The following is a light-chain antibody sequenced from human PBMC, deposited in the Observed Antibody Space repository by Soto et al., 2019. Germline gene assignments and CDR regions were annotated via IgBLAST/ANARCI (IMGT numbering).Light chain of an antibody. CDR3: QQSYIAPLT. Sequence: DIQMTQSPSSLSASVGDRVTITCRASQGVNSYLNWYQHKPGKAPELLVFAASSLQSGVPSRFSGSGSGTDFTLTISNLQREDFATYYCQQSYIAPLTFGGGTKVEIK. CDR2: AAS. CDR1: QGVNSY. J-gene: IGKJ4*01. V-gene: IGKV1-39*01.